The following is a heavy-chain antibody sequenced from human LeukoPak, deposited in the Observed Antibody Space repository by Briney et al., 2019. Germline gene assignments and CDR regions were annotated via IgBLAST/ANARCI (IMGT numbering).Heavy chain of an antibody. CDR1: GFTFSSYA. CDR2: ISGSGGST. CDR3: AKGTKRGHSSGWYYYYYYMDV. V-gene: IGHV3-23*01. D-gene: IGHD6-19*01. Sequence: GGSLRLSCVASGFTFSSYAMSWVRQAPGKGLEWVSAISGSGGSTYYADSVKGRFTISRDNSKNTLYLQMNSLRAEDTAVYYCAKGTKRGHSSGWYYYYYYMDVWGKGTTVTVSS. J-gene: IGHJ6*03.